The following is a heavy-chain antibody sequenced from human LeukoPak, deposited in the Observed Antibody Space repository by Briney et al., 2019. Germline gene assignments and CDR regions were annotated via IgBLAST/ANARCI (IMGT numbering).Heavy chain of an antibody. D-gene: IGHD3-22*01. J-gene: IGHJ4*02. CDR2: ISGSGGSR. Sequence: GRSLRLSCAASGFTFSSDAMSWVRQAPGKGLEWVSAISGSGGSRYYADSVKGRFTISRDNSKNTLYLQMNSLRAEDTALYYCAKDPAYDQNLDFDYWGQGTLVTVSS. CDR3: AKDPAYDQNLDFDY. V-gene: IGHV3-23*01. CDR1: GFTFSSDA.